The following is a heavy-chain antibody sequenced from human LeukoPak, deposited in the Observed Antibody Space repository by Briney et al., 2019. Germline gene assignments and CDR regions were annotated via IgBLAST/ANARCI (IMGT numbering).Heavy chain of an antibody. CDR1: GFTFSSYT. D-gene: IGHD1-1*01. V-gene: IGHV3-48*04. CDR2: ISSSGDTI. Sequence: PGGPLRLSRAASGFTFSSYTMNWVRQAPGKGLEWVSYISSSGDTIYYAGSVKGRFTISGENAKSTLYLQMNSPRAEDTAVYDCARVGTSSNYYYYMVVWGKGTAVTVSS. CDR3: ARVGTSSNYYYYMVV. J-gene: IGHJ6*03.